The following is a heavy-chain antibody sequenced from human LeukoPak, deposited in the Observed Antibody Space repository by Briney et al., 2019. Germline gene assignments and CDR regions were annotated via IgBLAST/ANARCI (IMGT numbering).Heavy chain of an antibody. CDR1: GGSFSGYY. CDR3: ANRGSVVTAMSGHWFDP. J-gene: IGHJ5*02. CDR2: INHSGST. V-gene: IGHV4-34*01. Sequence: PETLSLTCAVYGGSFSGYYWSWIRQPPGKGLEWIGEINHSGSTNCNPSLKSRATISVDTSKNQFSLKLNSVAAADTAVYYCANRGSVVTAMSGHWFDPWGQGTLVTVSS. D-gene: IGHD2-21*02.